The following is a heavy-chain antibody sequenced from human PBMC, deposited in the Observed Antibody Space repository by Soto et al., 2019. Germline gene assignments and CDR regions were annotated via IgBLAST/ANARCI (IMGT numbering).Heavy chain of an antibody. Sequence: PSETLSLTYTVSGGSIGTYHWSWIRQPPGKGLKWIGYIYNSGSTKYNPSLKSRVTISLDTSKNQFSLKVNSVIPTDTAVYYCAKGGVVPGWFDPWGQGTLVTVS. V-gene: IGHV4-59*01. D-gene: IGHD2-21*01. CDR1: GGSIGTYH. CDR3: AKGGVVPGWFDP. J-gene: IGHJ5*02. CDR2: IYNSGST.